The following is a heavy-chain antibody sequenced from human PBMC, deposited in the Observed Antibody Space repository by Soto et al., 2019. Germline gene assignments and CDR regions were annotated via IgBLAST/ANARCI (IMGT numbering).Heavy chain of an antibody. D-gene: IGHD3-10*01. V-gene: IGHV3-21*04. CDR1: GLTFTRYS. CDR2: ISSTTNYI. CDR3: ARGELWFGELFSVYYYYGMDV. Sequence: LGGSLRLSCAASGLTFTRYSMNWVRQAPGKGLEWVSSISSTTNYIYYADSMKGRFTVSRDNAKNSVYLEMNSLRSEDTAVYYCARGELWFGELFSVYYYYGMDVWGQGTTVTVSS. J-gene: IGHJ6*02.